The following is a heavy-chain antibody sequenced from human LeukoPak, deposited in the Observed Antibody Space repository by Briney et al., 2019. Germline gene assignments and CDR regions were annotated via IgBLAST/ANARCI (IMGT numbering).Heavy chain of an antibody. CDR3: ASSIGLFGDYGGSDWFDP. V-gene: IGHV4-34*01. J-gene: IGHJ5*02. Sequence: SETLSLTCAVYGGSFSGYYWSWIRQPPGKVLEWIGEINHSGSTNYNPSLKSRVTISVDTSKNQFSLKLSSVTAADTAVYYCASSIGLFGDYGGSDWFDPWGQGTLVTVSS. D-gene: IGHD4-17*01. CDR2: INHSGST. CDR1: GGSFSGYY.